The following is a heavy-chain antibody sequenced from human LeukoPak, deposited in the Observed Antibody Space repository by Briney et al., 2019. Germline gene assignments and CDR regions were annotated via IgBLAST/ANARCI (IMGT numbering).Heavy chain of an antibody. V-gene: IGHV3-21*01. D-gene: IGHD1-26*01. Sequence: GGSLRLSCAASGFTFSSTSMNWVRQAPGKGLEWVSSISSGSSYIFYADSVKGRFTISRGNAKNSLYLQMNSLRAEDTAVYYCAREFFDREGGTTVLDYWGQGTLVTVSS. CDR3: AREFFDREGGTTVLDY. J-gene: IGHJ4*02. CDR2: ISSGSSYI. CDR1: GFTFSSTS.